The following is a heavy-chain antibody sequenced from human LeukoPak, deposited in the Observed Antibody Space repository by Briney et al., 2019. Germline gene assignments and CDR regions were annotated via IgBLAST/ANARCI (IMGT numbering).Heavy chain of an antibody. D-gene: IGHD4-17*01. CDR1: GYIFTSYG. CDR2: NSAYKGNT. V-gene: IGHV1-18*04. Sequence: GASVKVSCKASGYIFTSYGISWVRQAPGQGLEWMGWNSAYKGNTNYAQKLQGRVTMTTDTSTSTAYMELRSLRSDDTAVYYCARVRDYGDYDYYFDYWGQGTLVTVSS. J-gene: IGHJ4*02. CDR3: ARVRDYGDYDYYFDY.